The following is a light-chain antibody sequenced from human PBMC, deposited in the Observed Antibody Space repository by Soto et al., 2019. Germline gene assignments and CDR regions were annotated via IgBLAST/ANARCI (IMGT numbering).Light chain of an antibody. Sequence: EIVMTQSPATLSVSPGERATLSCRASQSVSSSLAWYQQRPGQALRLLIFGASTRAAGVPARFSGSGSGTEFTLTISSLRSEDFAVYHCQQYNNCPLTFGGGTKVEIK. V-gene: IGKV3-15*01. CDR2: GAS. CDR3: QQYNNCPLT. CDR1: QSVSSS. J-gene: IGKJ4*01.